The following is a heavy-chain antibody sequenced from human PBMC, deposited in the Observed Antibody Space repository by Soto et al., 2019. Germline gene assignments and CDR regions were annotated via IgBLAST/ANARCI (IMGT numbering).Heavy chain of an antibody. D-gene: IGHD1-26*01. V-gene: IGHV3-48*01. J-gene: IGHJ3*02. CDR2: ISSSSSTI. Sequence: EVQLVESGGGLVQPGGSLRLSCAASGFTFSSYSMNWVRQAPGKGLEWVSYISSSSSTIYYADSVKGRFTTSRDNAKNSLYLQMNSLRAEDTAVYYCARGSYSAVIVGATIAFDIWGQGTMVTVSS. CDR3: ARGSYSAVIVGATIAFDI. CDR1: GFTFSSYS.